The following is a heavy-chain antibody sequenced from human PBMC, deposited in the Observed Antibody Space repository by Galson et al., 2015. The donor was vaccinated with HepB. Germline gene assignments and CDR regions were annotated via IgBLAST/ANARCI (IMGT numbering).Heavy chain of an antibody. Sequence: SLRLSCATSGFSFSRYAMRWVRQAPGKGLEWVSAITGSGGSTYYADSVKGRFTISRDNPKNTLHLQVNRLRAEDTAVYYCAKAVALYFYYGLDVWGQGTTVTVSS. CDR3: AKAVALYFYYGLDV. V-gene: IGHV3-23*01. CDR2: ITGSGGST. J-gene: IGHJ6*02. CDR1: GFSFSRYA.